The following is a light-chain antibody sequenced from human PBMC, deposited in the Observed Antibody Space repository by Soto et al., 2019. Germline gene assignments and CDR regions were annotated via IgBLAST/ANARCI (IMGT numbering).Light chain of an antibody. CDR2: YDS. Sequence: SYELTQPPSVSVAPGKTARITCGGNNIGSKSVHWYQQKPGQAPVLVIYYDSDRPSGIPERFSGSNSGNTATLTISRVEAGDDADYYCQVWDSSSDHPHVVFGGGTKLTVL. J-gene: IGLJ2*01. CDR1: NIGSKS. CDR3: QVWDSSSDHPHVV. V-gene: IGLV3-21*04.